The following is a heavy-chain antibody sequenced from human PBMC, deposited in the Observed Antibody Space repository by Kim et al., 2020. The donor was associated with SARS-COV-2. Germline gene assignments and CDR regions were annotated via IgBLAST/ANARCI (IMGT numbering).Heavy chain of an antibody. CDR3: ARPGLAAAGTGEYYYYGMDV. Sequence: GGSLRLSCAASGFTFSSYGMHWVRQAPGKGLEWVAVIWYDGSNKYYVDSVKGRFTISRDNSKNTLFLQMNNLRAEDTAVYYCARPGLAAAGTGEYYYYGMDVWGQGTTVTVSS. D-gene: IGHD6-13*01. CDR1: GFTFSSYG. J-gene: IGHJ6*02. CDR2: IWYDGSNK. V-gene: IGHV3-33*01.